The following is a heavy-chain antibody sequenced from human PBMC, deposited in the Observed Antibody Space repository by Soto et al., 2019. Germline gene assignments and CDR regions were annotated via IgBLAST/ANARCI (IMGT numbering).Heavy chain of an antibody. V-gene: IGHV1-3*01. Sequence: ASVKVSCKASGYTFTSYAMHWVRQAPGQRLEWMGWINAGNGNTKYSQKFQGRVTITRDTSASTAYMELSSLRSEDTAVYYWARGDSSGYQYYYYGMDVWGQGTTVTVSS. D-gene: IGHD3-22*01. CDR2: INAGNGNT. J-gene: IGHJ6*02. CDR1: GYTFTSYA. CDR3: ARGDSSGYQYYYYGMDV.